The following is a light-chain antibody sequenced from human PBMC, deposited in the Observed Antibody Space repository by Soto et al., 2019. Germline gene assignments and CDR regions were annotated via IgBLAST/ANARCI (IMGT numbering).Light chain of an antibody. CDR3: SSYAGNSKVV. Sequence: QSALTQPPSASVSPGQSVTISCTGTSSDVRSYNFVSWYQQHPGRAPKLLIYEVTKRPSGVPDRFSASTSGNTASLTISGLQAEDAADYYCSSYAGNSKVVFGGGTKVTVL. J-gene: IGLJ2*01. CDR2: EVT. V-gene: IGLV2-8*01. CDR1: SSDVRSYNF.